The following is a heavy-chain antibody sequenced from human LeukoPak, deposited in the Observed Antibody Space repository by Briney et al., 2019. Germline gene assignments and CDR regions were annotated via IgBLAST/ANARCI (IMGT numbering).Heavy chain of an antibody. CDR1: GYTFTGYY. CDR3: ARERDYYDSSGYYYATYFDF. CDR2: INPNSGGT. V-gene: IGHV1-2*06. J-gene: IGHJ4*02. Sequence: ASVKDSCKASGYTFTGYYMHWVRQAPGQGLEWMGRINPNSGGTNYEQKFQGRVTMTRDTSIRTAYMQLSRLRSDDTAVYYCARERDYYDSSGYYYATYFDFWGQGTLVTVSS. D-gene: IGHD3-22*01.